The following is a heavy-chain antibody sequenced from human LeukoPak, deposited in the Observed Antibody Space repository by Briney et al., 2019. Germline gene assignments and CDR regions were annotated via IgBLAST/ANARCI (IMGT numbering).Heavy chain of an antibody. CDR3: AKDIANGYNNFDY. Sequence: GGSLRLSCAASGFTVSSNYMSWVRQAPGKGLEWVSLISWDGGSTYYADSVKGRFTISRDNSKNSLYLQMNSLRTEDTALYYCAKDIANGYNNFDYWGQGTLVTVSS. CDR2: ISWDGGST. D-gene: IGHD5-24*01. V-gene: IGHV3-43*01. J-gene: IGHJ4*02. CDR1: GFTVSSNY.